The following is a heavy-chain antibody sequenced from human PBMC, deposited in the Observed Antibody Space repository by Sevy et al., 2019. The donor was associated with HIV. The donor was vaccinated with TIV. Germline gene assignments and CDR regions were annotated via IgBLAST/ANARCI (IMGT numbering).Heavy chain of an antibody. CDR1: GFSVSGIY. V-gene: IGHV3-53*01. CDR2: LCVGGST. D-gene: IGHD3-22*01. CDR3: AGGRYDSTGYYIYDSFDI. J-gene: IGHJ3*02. Sequence: GGSLRLSCAASGFSVSGIYMSWVRQAPGKGLEWVSVLCVGGSTYYADSVKGRLTSSRDNSTNTLYLEMSSLRAEDTTIYYCAGGRYDSTGYYIYDSFDIWGQGTMVTVSS.